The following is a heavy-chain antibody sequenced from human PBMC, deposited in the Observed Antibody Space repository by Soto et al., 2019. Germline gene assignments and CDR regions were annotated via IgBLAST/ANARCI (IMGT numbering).Heavy chain of an antibody. CDR3: AAVGRRTYYYGSGIFDP. D-gene: IGHD3-10*01. J-gene: IGHJ5*02. V-gene: IGHV1-58*01. CDR1: GFTFTSSA. Sequence: GASVKVSCKASGFTFTSSAVQWVRQARGQRLEWIGWIVVGSGNTNYAQKYQERVTITRDMSTGTAYKELSSLRSEDKAVYYCAAVGRRTYYYGSGIFDPWGQGTLVTVSS. CDR2: IVVGSGNT.